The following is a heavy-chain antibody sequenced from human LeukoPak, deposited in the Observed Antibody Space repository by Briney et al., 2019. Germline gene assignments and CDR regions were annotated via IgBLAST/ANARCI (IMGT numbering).Heavy chain of an antibody. D-gene: IGHD6-13*01. CDR3: ALMVSRSC. CDR1: GFTFSSYG. Sequence: GGSLRLSCAASGFTFSSYGMHWVRQAPGKGLEWVACIRYVGSNKYLAHSVKGRCTISRNNSKNPLFLQKNSMRAEKTADYYFALMVSRSCWGEGTLLTLPP. CDR2: IRYVGSNK. J-gene: IGHJ4*02. V-gene: IGHV3-30*02.